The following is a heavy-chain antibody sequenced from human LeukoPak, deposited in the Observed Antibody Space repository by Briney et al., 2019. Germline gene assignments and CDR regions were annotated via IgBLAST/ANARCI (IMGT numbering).Heavy chain of an antibody. CDR1: GYTFTSYD. D-gene: IGHD3-9*01. Sequence: GASVKVSCKASGYTFTSYDINWVRQATGQGLEWMGGIIPIFGTANYAQKFQGRVTITADESTSTAYMELSSLRSEDTAVYYCARGYYDILTGFPQYYYYGMDVWGKGTTVTVSS. CDR3: ARGYYDILTGFPQYYYYGMDV. J-gene: IGHJ6*04. V-gene: IGHV1-69*13. CDR2: IIPIFGTA.